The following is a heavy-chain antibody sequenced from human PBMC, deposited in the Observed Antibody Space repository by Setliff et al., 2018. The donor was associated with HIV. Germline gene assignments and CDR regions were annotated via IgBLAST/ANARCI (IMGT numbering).Heavy chain of an antibody. CDR1: GFNFADYG. CDR3: TRDDPPGYCSSTTCPYLFDY. J-gene: IGHJ4*02. CDR2: IRSKAHGGTI. V-gene: IGHV3-49*03. Sequence: GGSLRLSCTGSGFNFADYGISWFRQAPGKGLEWVSFIRSKAHGGTIEYAASVKGRFTISRDDSKTIAYLQMSGLKTKDTAVYFCTRDDPPGYCSSTTCPYLFDYWGRGTLVTVSS. D-gene: IGHD2-2*01.